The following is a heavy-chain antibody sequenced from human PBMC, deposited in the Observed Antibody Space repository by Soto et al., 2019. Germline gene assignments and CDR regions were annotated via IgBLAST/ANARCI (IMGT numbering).Heavy chain of an antibody. CDR3: TSSYSTSSSPDY. CDR1: GGSMRNYY. V-gene: IGHV4-59*01. CDR2: VYHSGST. J-gene: IGHJ4*02. D-gene: IGHD6-6*01. Sequence: LSLTCSVSGGSMRNYYWNWIRQPPGRGLEWIGYVYHSGSTNYNPSLKSRVSMSVDVSRNHFSLTLHSVTAADTAVYFCTSSYSTSSSPDYWGQGTLVTVYS.